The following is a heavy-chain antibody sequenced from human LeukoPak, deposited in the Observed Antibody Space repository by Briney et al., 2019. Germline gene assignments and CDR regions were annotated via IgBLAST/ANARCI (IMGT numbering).Heavy chain of an antibody. J-gene: IGHJ6*03. V-gene: IGHV1-8*01. CDR2: MNPNRGNT. Sequence: ASVKVSCKASGYTFTSYDINWVRQATGQGLEWMGWMNPNRGNTGYAQKFQGRVTMTRNTSISTAYMELSSLRSEDTAVYYCARAITYYDILTGYPIGDYYMDVWGKGTTVTVSS. D-gene: IGHD3-9*01. CDR3: ARAITYYDILTGYPIGDYYMDV. CDR1: GYTFTSYD.